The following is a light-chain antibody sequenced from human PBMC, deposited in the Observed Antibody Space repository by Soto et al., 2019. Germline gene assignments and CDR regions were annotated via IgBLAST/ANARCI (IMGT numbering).Light chain of an antibody. J-gene: IGKJ2*01. Sequence: EIALTQSPDTLSLSSGERATLSCRASQSVSSSLAWYQQKPGQAPRLLIYDASNRATGIPARFSGSGSGTDFTLTISSLEPEDFAVYYCQQRSNWPTVGQGTKLEIK. CDR3: QQRSNWPT. V-gene: IGKV3-11*01. CDR1: QSVSSS. CDR2: DAS.